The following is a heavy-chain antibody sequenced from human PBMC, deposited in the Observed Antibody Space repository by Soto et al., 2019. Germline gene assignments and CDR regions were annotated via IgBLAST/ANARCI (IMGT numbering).Heavy chain of an antibody. CDR3: ARVMGAGGMDV. Sequence: QVQLVQSGAEVKKPGSSVKVSCKASGGTFSSYTISWVRQAPGQGLEWMGRIIPILGIANYAQKFQGRVTITADKSTSTAYMELSSLRSEDTAVYYCARVMGAGGMDVWGQGTTVPVSS. CDR1: GGTFSSYT. V-gene: IGHV1-69*02. CDR2: IIPILGIA. J-gene: IGHJ6*02. D-gene: IGHD2-8*01.